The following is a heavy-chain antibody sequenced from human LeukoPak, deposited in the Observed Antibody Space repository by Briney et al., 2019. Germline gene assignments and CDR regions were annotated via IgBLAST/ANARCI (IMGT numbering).Heavy chain of an antibody. CDR3: ARVGYYDSSNYYAYFQH. Sequence: GGSLRLSCAASGFTFSSYWMHWDRQAPGKGLGWVARINSDGTDISYGDSVKGRFTISRDNAKNTLYLQMNSLRVEDTAVYYCARVGYYDSSNYYAYFQHWGQGTLVTVSS. CDR1: GFTFSSYW. J-gene: IGHJ1*01. V-gene: IGHV3-74*01. D-gene: IGHD3-22*01. CDR2: INSDGTDI.